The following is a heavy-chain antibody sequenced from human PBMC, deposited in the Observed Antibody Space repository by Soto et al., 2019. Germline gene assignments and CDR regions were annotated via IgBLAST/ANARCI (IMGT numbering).Heavy chain of an antibody. CDR1: GVSISSGGYY. V-gene: IGHV4-30-4*08. D-gene: IGHD3-10*01. J-gene: IGHJ5*02. Sequence: PSETLSLTCTVSGVSISSGGYYWSWIRQHPGKGLEWIGYIYYSGSTYYNPSLKSRVTISVDTSKNQFSLKLSSVTAADTAVYYCARERSIGVLLWFGEPRNWFDPWGQGTLVTVSS. CDR3: ARERSIGVLLWFGEPRNWFDP. CDR2: IYYSGST.